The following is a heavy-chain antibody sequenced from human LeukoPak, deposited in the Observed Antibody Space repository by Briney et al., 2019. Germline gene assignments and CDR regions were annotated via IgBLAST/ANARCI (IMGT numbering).Heavy chain of an antibody. CDR1: GFTFDDYA. CDR3: ARDRGPVEDGGY. Sequence: PGGSLRLSCAASGFTFDDYAMHWVRQAPGKGLEWVSGINWNGGSTGYADSVKGRFTISRDNAKNSLYLQMNSLRAEDTALYYCARDRGPVEDGGYWGQGTLVTVSS. J-gene: IGHJ4*02. D-gene: IGHD4-23*01. CDR2: INWNGGST. V-gene: IGHV3-20*04.